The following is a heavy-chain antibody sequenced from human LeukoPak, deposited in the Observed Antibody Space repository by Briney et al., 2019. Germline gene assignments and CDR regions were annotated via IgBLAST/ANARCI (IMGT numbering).Heavy chain of an antibody. J-gene: IGHJ4*02. Sequence: SETLSLTCAVYGGSFSGYYWSWIRQPPGKGLEWIGEINHSGSTNYNPSLKSRVTISVDTSKNQFSLKLSSVTAADTAVYYCASGPYDFWSGELDYWGQGTLVTVSS. V-gene: IGHV4-34*01. CDR2: INHSGST. CDR1: GGSFSGYY. CDR3: ASGPYDFWSGELDY. D-gene: IGHD3-3*01.